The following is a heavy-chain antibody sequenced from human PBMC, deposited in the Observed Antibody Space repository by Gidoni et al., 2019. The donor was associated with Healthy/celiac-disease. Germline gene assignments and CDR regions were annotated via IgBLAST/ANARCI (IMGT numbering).Heavy chain of an antibody. CDR2: IWYDGSNK. Sequence: QVQLVESGGGVVQPGRSLRLSCAASGFTFSSYGMHWVRQAPGKGLEWVAVIWYDGSNKYYADSVKGRFSISRDNSKNTLYLQMNSLRAEDTAVYYCARDLGSRRFLEWLCDPWGQGTLVTVSS. CDR3: ARDLGSRRFLEWLCDP. D-gene: IGHD3-3*01. J-gene: IGHJ5*02. CDR1: GFTFSSYG. V-gene: IGHV3-33*01.